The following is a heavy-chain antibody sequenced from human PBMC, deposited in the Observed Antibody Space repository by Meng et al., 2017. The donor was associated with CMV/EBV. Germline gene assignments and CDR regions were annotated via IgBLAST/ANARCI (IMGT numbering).Heavy chain of an antibody. CDR2: ISSSRSYI. V-gene: IGHV3-21*01. CDR1: GFTFSSYS. J-gene: IGHJ6*02. D-gene: IGHD3-22*01. Sequence: GESLKISCAASGFTFSSYSMNWVRQAPGKGLEWVSSISSSRSYIYYADSVKGRFTISRDNAKNSLYLQMNSLRAEDTAVYYCARAAPYYYDKYGMDVWGQGTTVTVSS. CDR3: ARAAPYYYDKYGMDV.